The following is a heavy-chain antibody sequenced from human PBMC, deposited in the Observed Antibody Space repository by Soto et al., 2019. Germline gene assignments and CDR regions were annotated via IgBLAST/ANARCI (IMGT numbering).Heavy chain of an antibody. Sequence: SETLSLTCAVYGGSFSSYHWSWIRQTPGKGLEWIGEINHLTTTNYNPSLKSRVIISLGTPKNQFSLKLSSVTAADTAVYYCARGYDTALAPIFWGQGILVTVS. D-gene: IGHD5-18*01. V-gene: IGHV4-34*01. CDR3: ARGYDTALAPIF. J-gene: IGHJ4*02. CDR2: INHLTTT. CDR1: GGSFSSYH.